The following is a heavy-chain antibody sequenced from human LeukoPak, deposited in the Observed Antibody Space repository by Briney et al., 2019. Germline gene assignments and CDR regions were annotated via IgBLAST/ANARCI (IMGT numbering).Heavy chain of an antibody. CDR1: GFTFSSYW. Sequence: GGSLRLSCAASGFTFSSYWMHWVRQTPGKGLIWVARIKGDGSTIYADSVQGRFTISRDNAKNTVYLQMNSLRVDDTAIYYCTRAITYFYGSVTYDWFDSWGQGTRVTVSS. V-gene: IGHV3-74*01. CDR3: TRAITYFYGSVTYDWFDS. J-gene: IGHJ5*01. D-gene: IGHD3-10*01. CDR2: IKGDGST.